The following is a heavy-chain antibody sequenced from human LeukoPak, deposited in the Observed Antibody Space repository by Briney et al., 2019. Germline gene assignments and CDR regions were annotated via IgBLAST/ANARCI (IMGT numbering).Heavy chain of an antibody. D-gene: IGHD6-19*01. V-gene: IGHV1-69*04. CDR1: GGTFSSYA. CDR2: IIPILGIA. CDR3: ARRGYGSGWDPPLGAFDI. J-gene: IGHJ3*02. Sequence: ASVKVSCKASGGTFSSYAISWVRQAPGQGLDWMGRIIPILGIANYAQKFQGRVTITADKSTSTAYMELSSLRSEDTAVYYCARRGYGSGWDPPLGAFDIWGQGTMVTVSS.